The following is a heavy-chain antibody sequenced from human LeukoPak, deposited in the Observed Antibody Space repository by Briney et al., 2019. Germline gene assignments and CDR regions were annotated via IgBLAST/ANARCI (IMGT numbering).Heavy chain of an antibody. CDR2: ISGSGGST. CDR3: ARENRHASGSFDAFDI. D-gene: IGHD3-22*01. Sequence: GGSLRLSCAASGFTFSSHAMSWVRQAPGKGLEWVSVISGSGGSTYYADSVKGRFTISRDNSKNTLYLQMNSLRAEDTAVYYCARENRHASGSFDAFDIWGQGTMVTVSS. V-gene: IGHV3-23*01. CDR1: GFTFSSHA. J-gene: IGHJ3*02.